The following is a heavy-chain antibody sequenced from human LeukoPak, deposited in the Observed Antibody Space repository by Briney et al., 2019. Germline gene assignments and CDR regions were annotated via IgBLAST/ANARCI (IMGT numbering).Heavy chain of an antibody. D-gene: IGHD3-22*01. Sequence: PSETLSLTCTVSGGSISSGSYYWSWIRQPAGKGLEWIGRIYTSGSTNYNPSLKSRVTISVDTSKNQFSLKLSSVTAADTAVYYCASDYYDSSRNYWGQGTLVTVSS. J-gene: IGHJ4*02. CDR2: IYTSGST. CDR3: ASDYYDSSRNY. V-gene: IGHV4-61*02. CDR1: GGSISSGSYY.